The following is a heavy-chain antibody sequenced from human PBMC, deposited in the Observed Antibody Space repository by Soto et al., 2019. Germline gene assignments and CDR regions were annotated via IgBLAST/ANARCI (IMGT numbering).Heavy chain of an antibody. CDR2: FSGSGGNT. V-gene: IGHV3-23*01. Sequence: EVQLLESGGGLVQPGGSLRLSCAASGFTFSSYAMNWVRQAPGKGQEWVSTFSGSGGNTFYADSVKGRFTISRDNSKNTLYLQMNSLRAEDTAVYYCARGYSYGHDYFDYWGQGTLVTVSS. CDR1: GFTFSSYA. J-gene: IGHJ4*02. CDR3: ARGYSYGHDYFDY. D-gene: IGHD5-18*01.